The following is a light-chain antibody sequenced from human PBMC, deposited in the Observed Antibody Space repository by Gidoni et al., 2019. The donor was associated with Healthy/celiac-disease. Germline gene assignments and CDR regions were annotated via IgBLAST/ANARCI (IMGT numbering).Light chain of an antibody. Sequence: QSVLTQPPSVSEAPRPRVTISCSGSSSNIGNNAVNWYQPLPGKAPKLLIYYDDLLPSGVSDRFSGSKSGTSASLAISGLQSEDEADYYCAAWDDSLNGVVFGGGTKLTVL. CDR1: SSNIGNNA. J-gene: IGLJ2*01. V-gene: IGLV1-36*01. CDR2: YDD. CDR3: AAWDDSLNGVV.